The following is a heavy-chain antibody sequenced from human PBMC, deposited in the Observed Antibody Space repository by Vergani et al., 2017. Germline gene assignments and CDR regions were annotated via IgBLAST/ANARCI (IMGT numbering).Heavy chain of an antibody. D-gene: IGHD6-19*01. Sequence: QVQLVQSGAEVKKPGSSVKVSCKASGGTFSSYAISWVRQAPGQGLEWMGGIIPIFGTANYAQKFQGRVTITADKSTSTAYMELSSLRSEDTAVYYCARIAVAGTCDYYYDGMDVWGQGTTVTGSS. V-gene: IGHV1-69*06. CDR3: ARIAVAGTCDYYYDGMDV. CDR2: IIPIFGTA. J-gene: IGHJ6*02. CDR1: GGTFSSYA.